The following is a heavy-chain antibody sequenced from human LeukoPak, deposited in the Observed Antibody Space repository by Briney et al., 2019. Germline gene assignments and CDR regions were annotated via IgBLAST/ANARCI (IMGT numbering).Heavy chain of an antibody. V-gene: IGHV3-7*01. CDR3: ARDHMNYWDTSGYLDN. D-gene: IGHD3-22*01. CDR2: IKEDGSEK. Sequence: GGSLRLSCEVSEFLFSRHWMSWVRQAPGKGLEWVANIKEDGSEKFYVESVKGRFTISRDNSKSSLILHMNSSRAEDTAVYFCARDHMNYWDTSGYLDNWGQGTLVTVAS. J-gene: IGHJ4*02. CDR1: EFLFSRHW.